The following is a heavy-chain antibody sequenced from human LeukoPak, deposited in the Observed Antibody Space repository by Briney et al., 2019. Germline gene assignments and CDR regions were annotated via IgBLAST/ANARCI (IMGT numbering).Heavy chain of an antibody. D-gene: IGHD3-10*01. CDR3: AQLRTPYGSGSYDNFD. CDR2: IDWDDDK. Sequence: SWIRQPPGKALEWLARIDWDDDKYYSTSLKTRLTISKDTSKNQVVLTMTNMDPVDTATYYCAQLRTPYGSGSYDNFDWGQGTLVTVSS. V-gene: IGHV2-70*11. J-gene: IGHJ4*02.